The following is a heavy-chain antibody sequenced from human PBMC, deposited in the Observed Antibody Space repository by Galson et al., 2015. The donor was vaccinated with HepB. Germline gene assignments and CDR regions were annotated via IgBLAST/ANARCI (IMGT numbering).Heavy chain of an antibody. J-gene: IGHJ4*02. V-gene: IGHV3-30*18. Sequence: SLRLSCTASGFTFTNYAMHWVRQAPGKGLEWVAVILYDESNRYYAESVKGRFTITRDNSKNTLYLQMNSLRPEDTAVYYCAKEYGNYGDGYNYAYFFDNWGQGTLVTVSS. CDR3: AKEYGNYGDGYNYAYFFDN. CDR1: GFTFTNYA. CDR2: ILYDESNR. D-gene: IGHD5-24*01.